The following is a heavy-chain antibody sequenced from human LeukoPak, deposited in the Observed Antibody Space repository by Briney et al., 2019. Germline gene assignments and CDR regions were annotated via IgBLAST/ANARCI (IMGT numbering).Heavy chain of an antibody. V-gene: IGHV4-61*01. CDR2: VDYGGNT. J-gene: IGHJ4*02. CDR1: GGSVSSGSYY. D-gene: IGHD3-10*01. Sequence: PSETLSLTCSVSGGSVSSGSYYWSWIRQPPGKGLEWIGYVDYGGNTSYNPSLKRRVTISLDTSKNQFSLKVMSLTAADTAVYYCARGIRTGFGYWGQGTLVTVSS. CDR3: ARGIRTGFGY.